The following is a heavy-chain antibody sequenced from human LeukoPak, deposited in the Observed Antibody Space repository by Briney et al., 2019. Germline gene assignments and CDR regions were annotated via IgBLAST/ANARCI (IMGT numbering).Heavy chain of an antibody. CDR2: INPNSGGT. Sequence: ASVKVSCKASGYTFTGYYMHWVRQAPGQGLEWMGWINPNSGGTNYAQKFQGRVTMTRDTSISTAYLQWSSLKASDTAMYYCARHSPGWMVRPYCFDYWGQGTLVTVSS. CDR3: ARHSPGWMVRPYCFDY. J-gene: IGHJ4*02. V-gene: IGHV1-2*02. CDR1: GYTFTGYY. D-gene: IGHD3-10*01.